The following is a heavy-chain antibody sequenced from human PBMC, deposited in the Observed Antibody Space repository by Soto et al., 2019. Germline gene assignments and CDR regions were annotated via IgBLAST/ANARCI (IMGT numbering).Heavy chain of an antibody. V-gene: IGHV3-21*01. CDR2: ISSTSSYT. D-gene: IGHD6-19*01. Sequence: GGSLRLSCAASGFTFSSYAMNWVRQTQEKGLEWVSSISSTSSYTHYSDSVKGRFTISRDNDNNSLFLQMNSLRAEDTATYYCARDLTLAGNYWGQGVLVKVSS. CDR1: GFTFSSYA. J-gene: IGHJ4*02. CDR3: ARDLTLAGNY.